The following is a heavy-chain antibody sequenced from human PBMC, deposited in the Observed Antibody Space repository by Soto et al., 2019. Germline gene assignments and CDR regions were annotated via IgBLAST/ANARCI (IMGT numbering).Heavy chain of an antibody. Sequence: GGSLRLSCAASGFTFSSYGMHWVRQAPGKGLEWVAVIWYDGSNKYYADSVKGRFTISRDNSKNTLYLQMNSLRAEDTAVYYCARGLGPGPYYYGMDVWGQGTTVTVSS. J-gene: IGHJ6*02. V-gene: IGHV3-33*01. CDR3: ARGLGPGPYYYGMDV. CDR2: IWYDGSNK. CDR1: GFTFSSYG.